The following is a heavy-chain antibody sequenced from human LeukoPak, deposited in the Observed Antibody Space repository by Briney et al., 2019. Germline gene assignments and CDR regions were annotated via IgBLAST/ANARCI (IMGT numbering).Heavy chain of an antibody. D-gene: IGHD4-17*01. V-gene: IGHV4-34*01. J-gene: IGHJ4*02. CDR3: ARDHPYGDYPYYFDY. CDR1: GGSFSGYY. CDR2: INHSGST. Sequence: SETLSLTCAVYGGSFSGYYWSWIRQPPGKGLEWIGEINHSGSTNYNPSLKSRVTISVDTSKNQFSLKLSSVTAADTAVYYCARDHPYGDYPYYFDYWGQGTLVTVSS.